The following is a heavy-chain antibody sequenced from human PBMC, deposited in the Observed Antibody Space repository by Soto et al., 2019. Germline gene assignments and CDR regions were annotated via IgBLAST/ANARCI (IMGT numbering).Heavy chain of an antibody. CDR3: TRRYNWNDNYFDT. CDR2: SYYSGTT. J-gene: IGHJ5*02. Sequence: SETLSLTCTVSGASISVHSYYWTWIRQPPGKGLEWIGSSYYSGTTYFNPSLKSRATISVDTSKNQFSLRLTSVTAADTAIYYCTRRYNWNDNYFDTWGPGALVTVSS. CDR1: GASISVHSYY. D-gene: IGHD1-20*01. V-gene: IGHV4-39*01.